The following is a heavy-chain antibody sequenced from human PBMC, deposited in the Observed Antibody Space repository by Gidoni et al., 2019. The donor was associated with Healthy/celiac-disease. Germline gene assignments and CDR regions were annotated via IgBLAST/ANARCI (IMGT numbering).Heavy chain of an antibody. V-gene: IGHV1-18*01. CDR2: TSAYNGNT. D-gene: IGHD2-15*01. CDR1: GYTFTSYG. Sequence: QVPLLQSGAEVKKPGASVKVSCKASGYTFTSYGISWVRQAPGQGREWMGWTSAYNGNTNYAQKLQGRVTMTTDTSTSTAYMELRSLRSDDTAVYYCAKSRWPGDFDYWGQGTLVTVSS. J-gene: IGHJ4*02. CDR3: AKSRWPGDFDY.